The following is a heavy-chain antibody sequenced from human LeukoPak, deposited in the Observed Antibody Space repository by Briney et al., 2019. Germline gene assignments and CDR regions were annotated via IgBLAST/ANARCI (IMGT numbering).Heavy chain of an antibody. CDR2: INPNSGGT. V-gene: IGHV1-2*02. D-gene: IGHD3-22*01. CDR1: GYTFTGYY. Sequence: ASVKVSCKASGYTFTGYYMHWVRQAPGQGLEWMGWINPNSGGTNYAQKFQGRVTMTRDTSISTAYMELSRLRSDDTAVYYCARVKMVRGVIPHYYDSSGPDYWGQGTLVTVSS. CDR3: ARVKMVRGVIPHYYDSSGPDY. J-gene: IGHJ4*02.